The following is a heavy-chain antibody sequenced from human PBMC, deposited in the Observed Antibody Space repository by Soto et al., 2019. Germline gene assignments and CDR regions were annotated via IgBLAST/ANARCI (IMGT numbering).Heavy chain of an antibody. CDR3: ATWHEREHAYDV. CDR1: GLTISGKKY. Sequence: DVQLVESGGGLFQPGESLRLSCAAFGLTISGKKYVAWVRQAPGKGLEWVSALYDLDGSFYADSVEGRFTTPSDSSKTTVYLQMNDLRPDDTAVYYCATWHEREHAYDVWGQGTTVTVSS. V-gene: IGHV3-53*01. D-gene: IGHD1-1*01. J-gene: IGHJ3*01. CDR2: LYDLDGS.